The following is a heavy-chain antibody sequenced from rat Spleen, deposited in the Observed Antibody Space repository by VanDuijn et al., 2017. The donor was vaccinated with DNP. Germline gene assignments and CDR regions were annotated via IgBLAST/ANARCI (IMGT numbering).Heavy chain of an antibody. V-gene: IGHV5S13*01. Sequence: EVRLVESGGGLVQPGRSLKLSCAASGFIFNDYGMAWVRQTPKKGLEWVATISTGGGTLYYRDSVKGRFTISRDDAKDTLSLQMDSLRSEDTATYYCATEGYNYRGGAMDAWGQGTSVTVSS. CDR3: ATEGYNYRGGAMDA. D-gene: IGHD1-4*01. J-gene: IGHJ4*01. CDR1: GFIFNDYG. CDR2: ISTGGGTL.